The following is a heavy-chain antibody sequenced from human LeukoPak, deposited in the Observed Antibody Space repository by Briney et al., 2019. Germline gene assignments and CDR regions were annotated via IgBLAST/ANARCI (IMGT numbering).Heavy chain of an antibody. CDR1: GFTFSSYA. D-gene: IGHD2-15*01. J-gene: IGHJ4*02. CDR2: ISYDGSNK. V-gene: IGHV3-30*04. CDR3: ASGYCSGGSCYSLDY. Sequence: GRSLRLSCAVSGFTFSSYAMHWVRQAPGKGLEWVAVISYDGSNKYYSESVKGRFTISRDNSKNTLYLQMNSLRADDTAVYYCASGYCSGGSCYSLDYWGQGTLVTVSS.